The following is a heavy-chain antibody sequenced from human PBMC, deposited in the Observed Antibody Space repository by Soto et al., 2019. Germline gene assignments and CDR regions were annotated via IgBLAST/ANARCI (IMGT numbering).Heavy chain of an antibody. Sequence: SETLSLTCTVSGGSISSYYWSWIRQPPGKGLEWIGYIYYSGSTNYNPSLKSRVTISVDTSKNQFSLKLSSVTAADTAVYYCARTYGDSREAYYYYGMDVWGQGTTVTVSS. D-gene: IGHD4-17*01. V-gene: IGHV4-59*01. CDR3: ARTYGDSREAYYYYGMDV. CDR1: GGSISSYY. CDR2: IYYSGST. J-gene: IGHJ6*02.